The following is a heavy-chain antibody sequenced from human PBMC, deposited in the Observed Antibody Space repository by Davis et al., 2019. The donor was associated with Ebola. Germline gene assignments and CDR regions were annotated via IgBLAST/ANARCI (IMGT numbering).Heavy chain of an antibody. V-gene: IGHV1-46*01. CDR2: INPSGGST. CDR1: RYTFTSHG. Sequence: ASVQVSCQASRYTFTSHGISWVRQAPRQGLEWMGIINPSGGSTSYAQKFQGWVTMTRDTSISTAYMELRRLRSDDTAVYYCARSPYDSAYYYYGMDVWGQGTTVTVSS. CDR3: ARSPYDSAYYYYGMDV. D-gene: IGHD3-22*01. J-gene: IGHJ6*02.